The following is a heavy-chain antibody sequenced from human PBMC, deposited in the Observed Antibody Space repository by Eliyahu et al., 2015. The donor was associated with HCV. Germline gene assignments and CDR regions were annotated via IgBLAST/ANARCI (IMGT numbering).Heavy chain of an antibody. Sequence: QVQLRQWGAGLLKPSETLSLTCGVSGGSLSGYYWSWIRQSPGKGLEWIGEINQSGSTIYNPSLNSRVTISVDTSKTHXYLKLDSVTAADTAVYYCARAWYGDYDYYYGMDVWGQGTTVTVSS. CDR3: ARAWYGDYDYYYGMDV. J-gene: IGHJ6*02. CDR2: INQSGST. D-gene: IGHD4-17*01. CDR1: GGSLSGYY. V-gene: IGHV4-34*01.